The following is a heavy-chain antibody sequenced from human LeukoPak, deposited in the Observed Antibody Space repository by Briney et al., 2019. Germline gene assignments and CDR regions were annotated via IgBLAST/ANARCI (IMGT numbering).Heavy chain of an antibody. CDR1: GGSISNYY. Sequence: SETLSLTCTVSGGSISNYYWIWIRQPAGKGLEWIGRIFTDGSTNYNPSLKSRVTISVDTSKNQFSLKLSSVTAADTAVYYCARDSGKSGYDFWSGYYYFDYWGQGTLVTVS. V-gene: IGHV4-4*07. J-gene: IGHJ4*02. CDR3: ARDSGKSGYDFWSGYYYFDY. CDR2: IFTDGST. D-gene: IGHD3-3*01.